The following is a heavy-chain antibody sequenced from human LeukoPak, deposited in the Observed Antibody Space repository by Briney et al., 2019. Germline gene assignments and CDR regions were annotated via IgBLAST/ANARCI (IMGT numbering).Heavy chain of an antibody. CDR3: AREGHGDLDFDY. CDR2: ISSSGSTI. Sequence: PGGSLRLSCAASGFTFSSYEMNWVRQAPGKGLEGVSYISSSGSTIYYADSVKGRFTISRDNAKNSLYLQMNSLRAEDTAVYYCAREGHGDLDFDYWGQGTLVTVSS. V-gene: IGHV3-48*03. J-gene: IGHJ4*02. CDR1: GFTFSSYE. D-gene: IGHD3-10*01.